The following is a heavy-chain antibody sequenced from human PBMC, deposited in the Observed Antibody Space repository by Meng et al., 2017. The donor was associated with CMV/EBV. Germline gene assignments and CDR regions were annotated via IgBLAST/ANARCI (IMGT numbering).Heavy chain of an antibody. J-gene: IGHJ6*02. CDR1: GGTFSSYG. CDR2: LIPIFRTA. D-gene: IGHD3-3*01. Sequence: SVTVSCKASGGTFSSYGITWVRQAPGQGLEWVGGLIPIFRTANYAQKLQGRVTITSDESTSTAYMELSSLRSEDTAVYYCARGNDVWSGPGQYYYSGLDVWGQGTTVTVSS. CDR3: ARGNDVWSGPGQYYYSGLDV. V-gene: IGHV1-69*13.